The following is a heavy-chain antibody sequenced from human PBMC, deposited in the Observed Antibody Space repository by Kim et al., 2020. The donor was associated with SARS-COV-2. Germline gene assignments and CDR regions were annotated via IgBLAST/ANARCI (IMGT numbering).Heavy chain of an antibody. CDR3: ANTARGYYYGMDV. V-gene: IGHV1-69*01. J-gene: IGHJ6*02. D-gene: IGHD3-10*01. Sequence: YAQKFQGRVTITADESTSTAYMELSSLRSEDTAVYYCANTARGYYYGMDVWGQGTTVTVSS.